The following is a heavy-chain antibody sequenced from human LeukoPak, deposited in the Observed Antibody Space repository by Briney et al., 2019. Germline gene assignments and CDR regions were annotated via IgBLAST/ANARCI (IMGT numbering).Heavy chain of an antibody. Sequence: GSLRLSCAASGFTFSSYSMNWVRQAPGKGLEWIGEINHSGSTNYNPSLKSRVTISVDTSKNQFSLKLSSVTAADTAVYYCAREIYNYGYLDYWGQGTLVTVSS. V-gene: IGHV4-34*01. CDR1: GFTFSSYS. CDR2: INHSGST. J-gene: IGHJ4*02. D-gene: IGHD5-18*01. CDR3: AREIYNYGYLDY.